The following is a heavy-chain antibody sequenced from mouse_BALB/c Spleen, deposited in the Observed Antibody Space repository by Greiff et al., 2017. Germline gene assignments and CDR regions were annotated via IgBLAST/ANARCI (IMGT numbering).Heavy chain of an antibody. J-gene: IGHJ2*01. V-gene: IGHV14-1*02. D-gene: IGHD1-1*01. CDR1: GFNIKDYY. Sequence: EVQLQQSGAELVRPGALVKLSCKASGFNIKDYYMHWVKQRPEQGLEWIGWIDPENGNTIYDPKFQGKASITADTSSNTAYLQLSSLTSEDTAVYYCARDYYGSSLYFDYWGQGTTLTVSS. CDR2: IDPENGNT. CDR3: ARDYYGSSLYFDY.